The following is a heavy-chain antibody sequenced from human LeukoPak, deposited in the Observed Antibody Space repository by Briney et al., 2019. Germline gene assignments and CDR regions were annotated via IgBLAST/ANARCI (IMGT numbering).Heavy chain of an antibody. V-gene: IGHV4-30-2*01. D-gene: IGHD3-22*01. CDR3: ARGSHYDSSGYYFDY. CDR1: GGSISSGGYS. J-gene: IGHJ4*02. CDR2: IYHSGST. Sequence: PSQTLSLACAVSGGSISSGGYSWSWIRQPPGKGLEWIVYIYHSGSTYYNPSLKSRVTISVDRSKNQFSLKLSSVTAADTAVYYCARGSHYDSSGYYFDYWGQGTLVTVSS.